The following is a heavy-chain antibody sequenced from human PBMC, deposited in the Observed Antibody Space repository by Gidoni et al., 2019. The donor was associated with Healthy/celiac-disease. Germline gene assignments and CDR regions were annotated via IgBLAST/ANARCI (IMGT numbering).Heavy chain of an antibody. J-gene: IGHJ4*02. CDR3: ARDGDYGDYFDY. Sequence: EVQLVESGGGLVQPGGSLRLSCAASGFTFSSYSMNWVRQAPGKGLEWVSYLSSSSSTIYYADSVKGRFTISRDNAKNSLYLQMNSLRAEDTAVYYCARDGDYGDYFDYWGQGTLVTVSS. V-gene: IGHV3-48*01. D-gene: IGHD4-17*01. CDR2: LSSSSSTI. CDR1: GFTFSSYS.